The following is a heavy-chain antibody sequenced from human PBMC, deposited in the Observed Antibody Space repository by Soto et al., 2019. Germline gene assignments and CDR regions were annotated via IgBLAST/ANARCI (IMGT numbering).Heavy chain of an antibody. CDR3: AKGLVVASHYYYYGMDV. D-gene: IGHD3-22*01. CDR2: ISWDGGST. Sequence: GGSLRLSCAASGFTFDDYTMHWVRQAPGKGLEWASLISWDGGSTYYADSVKGRFTISRDNSKNSLYLQMNSLRTEDTALYYCAKGLVVASHYYYYGMDVWGQGTTVTVSS. CDR1: GFTFDDYT. J-gene: IGHJ6*02. V-gene: IGHV3-43*01.